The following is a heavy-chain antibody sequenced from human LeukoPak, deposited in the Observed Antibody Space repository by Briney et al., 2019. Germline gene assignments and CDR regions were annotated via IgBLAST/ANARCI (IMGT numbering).Heavy chain of an antibody. Sequence: GGSLRLSCAASGFTFSNAWMTWVRQAPGKGLEWVGRIKSKTDGGTTDYAAPVKGRFTISRDDSKNTLFLQMNSLKTEDTAVYYCTTSSYTVTSLYYYYMDVWGKGTTVTVSS. J-gene: IGHJ6*03. D-gene: IGHD4-17*01. CDR1: GFTFSNAW. CDR3: TTSSYTVTSLYYYYMDV. V-gene: IGHV3-15*01. CDR2: IKSKTDGGTT.